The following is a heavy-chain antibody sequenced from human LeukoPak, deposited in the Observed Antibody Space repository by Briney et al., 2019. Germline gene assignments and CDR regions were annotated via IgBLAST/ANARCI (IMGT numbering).Heavy chain of an antibody. CDR3: ARGAYYYDSSGYNDY. Sequence: EASVKVSFKASGYTFTSYGISWVRQAPGQGLEWMGWISAYHGNTNYAQKLQGRVTMTTDTSTSTAYMELRSLRSDDTAVYYCARGAYYYDSSGYNDYWGQGTLVTVSS. V-gene: IGHV1-18*01. CDR1: GYTFTSYG. CDR2: ISAYHGNT. D-gene: IGHD3-22*01. J-gene: IGHJ4*02.